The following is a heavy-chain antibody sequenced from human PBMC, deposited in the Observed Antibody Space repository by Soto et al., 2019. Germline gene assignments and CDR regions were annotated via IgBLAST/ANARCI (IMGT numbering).Heavy chain of an antibody. D-gene: IGHD3-10*01. CDR1: GGSISSSDYY. CDR3: VSGSPWVGFAY. Sequence: QLQLQESGPGLVKPSETLSLTCTVSGGSISSSDYYWGWIRQPPGKGLEWIGNIYYSGSASYNPPLTGRVSLSVDTSKTQVSLKLSSVTAADPAVYICVSGSPWVGFAYWGQGTLVTVSS. V-gene: IGHV4-39*01. J-gene: IGHJ4*02. CDR2: IYYSGSA.